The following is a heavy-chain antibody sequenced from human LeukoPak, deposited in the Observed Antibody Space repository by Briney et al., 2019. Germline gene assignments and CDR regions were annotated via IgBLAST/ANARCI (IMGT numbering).Heavy chain of an antibody. J-gene: IGHJ4*02. CDR2: INHSGST. CDR3: ARGTVVTAIYY. V-gene: IGHV4-34*01. D-gene: IGHD2-21*02. CDR1: GGSFSGYY. Sequence: SETLSLTCAVYGGSFSGYYWSWIRQPPGKGLEWIGEINHSGSTNYNPSLKDRVTISVDTSKNQFSLKLSSVTAADTAVYYCARGTVVTAIYYWGQGTLVTVSS.